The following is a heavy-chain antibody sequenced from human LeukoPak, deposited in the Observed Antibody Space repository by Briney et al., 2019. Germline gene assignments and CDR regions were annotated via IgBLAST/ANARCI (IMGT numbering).Heavy chain of an antibody. CDR1: GDSVSSNSAA. D-gene: IGHD3-22*01. CDR2: TYYRSKWYN. V-gene: IGHV6-1*01. CDR3: ARREGYYVTTGYYSTFDY. Sequence: SQTLSLTCAISGDSVSSNSAAWNWIRQSPSRGLEWLGRTYYRSKWYNDYAVSVKSRITINPDTSKNQFSLQLNSVTPEDTAVYYCARREGYYVTTGYYSTFDYWGQGTLVTVSS. J-gene: IGHJ4*02.